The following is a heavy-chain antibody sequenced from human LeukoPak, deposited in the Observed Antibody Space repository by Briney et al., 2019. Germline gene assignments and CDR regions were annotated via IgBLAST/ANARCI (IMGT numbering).Heavy chain of an antibody. Sequence: SETLSLTCTVSGGSISSYYWSWIRQPPGKGLEWIGYIFYSGSANYNPSLKSRVTISVDTSKNQFSLKLSSVTAADTAVYYCARQRDGYNYHFDYWGQGTLVTVSS. V-gene: IGHV4-59*01. CDR3: ARQRDGYNYHFDY. CDR2: IFYSGSA. J-gene: IGHJ4*02. D-gene: IGHD5-24*01. CDR1: GGSISSYY.